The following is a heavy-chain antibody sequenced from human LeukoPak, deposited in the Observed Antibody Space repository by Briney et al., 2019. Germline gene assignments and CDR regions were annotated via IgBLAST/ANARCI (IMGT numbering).Heavy chain of an antibody. V-gene: IGHV4-61*01. J-gene: IGHJ2*01. D-gene: IGHD6-25*01. CDR2: MHYSGST. CDR1: GGSVSNGNYY. Sequence: SETLSLTCTASGGSVSNGNYYGSWIRQPPGKGLEWIGNMHYSGSTNYNPSLKSRVTISVDTSMNQFSLLLTSATAADTAVYYCARDSLLRGSGWDYWYFDLWGRGTLVTVSS. CDR3: ARDSLLRGSGWDYWYFDL.